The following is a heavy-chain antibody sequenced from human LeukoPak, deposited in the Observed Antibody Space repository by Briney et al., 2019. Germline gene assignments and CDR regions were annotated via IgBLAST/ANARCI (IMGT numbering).Heavy chain of an antibody. D-gene: IGHD3-9*01. CDR3: ARYFDWHDAFDI. Sequence: PGGSLRLSCAVSGFTFSSYAMHWVRQAPGKGLEWVAVISYDGSNKYYADSVKGRFTISRDNSKNTLYLQMNSLRAEDTAVYYCARYFDWHDAFDIWGQGTMVTVSS. CDR2: ISYDGSNK. J-gene: IGHJ3*02. V-gene: IGHV3-30*01. CDR1: GFTFSSYA.